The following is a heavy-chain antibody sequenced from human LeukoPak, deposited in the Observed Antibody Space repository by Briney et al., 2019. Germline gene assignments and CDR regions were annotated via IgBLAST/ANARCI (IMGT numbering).Heavy chain of an antibody. CDR1: GFTFSDHY. J-gene: IGHJ4*02. V-gene: IGHV3-72*01. D-gene: IGHD2-2*01. Sequence: GGSLRLSCAASGFTFSDHYMDWIRQAPGKGLEWVARTRNKANSYTTEYAASVEGIFTISRDDSKNSLYLRRNSLKTEDTAVYYCARYQLPVRYFDCWGQGTLVTASS. CDR2: TRNKANSYTT. CDR3: ARYQLPVRYFDC.